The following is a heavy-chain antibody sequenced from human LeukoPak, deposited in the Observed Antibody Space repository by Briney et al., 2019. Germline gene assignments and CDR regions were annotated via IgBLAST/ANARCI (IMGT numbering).Heavy chain of an antibody. Sequence: PGGSLRLSCAASGFTFSGSAMHWVRQASGKGLDWVGRIRSKANSYATAYAASVKGRFTISRDDSKNTAYLQMNSLKTEDTAVYYCARIGYCSGGSCPFDYWGQGTLVTVSS. CDR1: GFTFSGSA. CDR3: ARIGYCSGGSCPFDY. J-gene: IGHJ4*02. V-gene: IGHV3-73*01. D-gene: IGHD2-15*01. CDR2: IRSKANSYAT.